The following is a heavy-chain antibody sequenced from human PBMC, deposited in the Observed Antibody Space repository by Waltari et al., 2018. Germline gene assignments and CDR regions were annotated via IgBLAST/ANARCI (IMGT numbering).Heavy chain of an antibody. CDR1: GGSFSGYY. D-gene: IGHD2-2*01. CDR2: ITHSGST. V-gene: IGHV4-34*01. Sequence: QVQLQQWGAGLLKPSETLSLTCAVYGGSFSGYYWSWIRQPPGKGLEWIGEITHSGSTNYNPSLKRLVTMSVDTSKNQVSLRLGSVTAADTAVYYCARGRVGYCSSTSCPPDGHFFDYWGQGTLVTVSS. CDR3: ARGRVGYCSSTSCPPDGHFFDY. J-gene: IGHJ4*02.